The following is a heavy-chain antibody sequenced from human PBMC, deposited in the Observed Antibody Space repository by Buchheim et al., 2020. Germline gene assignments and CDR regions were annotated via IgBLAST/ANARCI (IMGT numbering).Heavy chain of an antibody. D-gene: IGHD5-12*01. CDR2: IYYSGST. V-gene: IGHV4-59*01. Sequence: QVQLQESGPGLVKPSETLSLTCTVSGGSISSYYWSWIRQPPGRGLEWIGYIYYSGSTNYNPSLKSRVTITVDTSKNQFSLKLSSVTAADTAVYYCARVGLRHYYYGIDVWGQGT. CDR3: ARVGLRHYYYGIDV. J-gene: IGHJ6*02. CDR1: GGSISSYY.